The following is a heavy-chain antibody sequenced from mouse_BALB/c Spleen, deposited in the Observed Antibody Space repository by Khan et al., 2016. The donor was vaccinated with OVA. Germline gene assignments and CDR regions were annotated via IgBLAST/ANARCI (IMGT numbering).Heavy chain of an antibody. Sequence: EVELVESGGGLVQPGGSRKLSCAASGFTFSTFGMHWVRQAPEKGLEWVAYISSDSSTIYYADTVKDRFTISRDNPKNTLFLQMTSLRSDDTAMFYCTRSIYFGYYFDYWGQGTTLTVSS. D-gene: IGHD1-1*01. CDR3: TRSIYFGYYFDY. V-gene: IGHV5-17*02. J-gene: IGHJ2*01. CDR2: ISSDSSTI. CDR1: GFTFSTFG.